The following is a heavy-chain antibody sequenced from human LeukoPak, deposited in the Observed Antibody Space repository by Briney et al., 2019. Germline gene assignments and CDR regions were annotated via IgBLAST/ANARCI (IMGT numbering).Heavy chain of an antibody. CDR2: IQPSGST. V-gene: IGHV4-34*01. Sequence: SETLSLTCVAYDGSFSTSFWSWIRQPPGEGLEWIGEIQPSGSTKYNPSLKSRVTVSADTSKNEVSLRLSSVTAADTAFYYCTKDSVSTTTRWFDPWGQGTLVTVSS. J-gene: IGHJ5*02. CDR3: TKDSVSTTTRWFDP. CDR1: DGSFSTSF. D-gene: IGHD2/OR15-2a*01.